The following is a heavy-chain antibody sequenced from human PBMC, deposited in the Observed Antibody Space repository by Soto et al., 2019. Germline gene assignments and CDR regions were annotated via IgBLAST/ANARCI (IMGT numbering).Heavy chain of an antibody. CDR1: GFTFSSYA. CDR2: ISGSGGST. V-gene: IGHV3-23*01. Sequence: GGSLRLSCAASGFTFSSYAMSWVRQAPGKGLEWVSAISGSGGSTYYADSVKGRFTISRDNSKNTLYLQMNSLRTEDTAVYYCAKSLCNWNCCRSFDYWGQGTLVTVSS. D-gene: IGHD1-7*01. J-gene: IGHJ4*02. CDR3: AKSLCNWNCCRSFDY.